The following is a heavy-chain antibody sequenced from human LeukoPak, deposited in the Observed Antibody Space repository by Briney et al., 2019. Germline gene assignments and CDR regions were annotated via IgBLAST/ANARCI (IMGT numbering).Heavy chain of an antibody. CDR1: GFTFSSYA. CDR3: AKGDLNWFDP. Sequence: PGGSLRLSCAASGFTFSSYAMSWVRQAPGKRLEWVSAISGSGGSTYYADPVKGRFTISRDNSKNTLYLQMNSLRAEDTAVYYCAKGDLNWFDPWAQGTLVTVSS. V-gene: IGHV3-23*01. CDR2: ISGSGGST. J-gene: IGHJ5*02.